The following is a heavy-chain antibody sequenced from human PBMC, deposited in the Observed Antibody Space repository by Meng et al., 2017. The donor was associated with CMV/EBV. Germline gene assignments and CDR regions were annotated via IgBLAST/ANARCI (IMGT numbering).Heavy chain of an antibody. CDR1: GGTFSSYA. J-gene: IGHJ4*02. V-gene: IGHV1-69*05. Sequence: SVKVSCQASGGTFSSYAISWVRQAPGQGLEWMGGIIPIFGTANYAQKFQGRVTITTDESTSTAYMELSSLRSEDTAVYYCARVGIGESIAARPILLSFDYWGQGTLVTVSS. CDR2: IIPIFGTA. CDR3: ARVGIGESIAARPILLSFDY. D-gene: IGHD6-6*01.